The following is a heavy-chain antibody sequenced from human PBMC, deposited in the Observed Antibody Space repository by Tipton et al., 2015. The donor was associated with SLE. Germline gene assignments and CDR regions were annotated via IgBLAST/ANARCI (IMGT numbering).Heavy chain of an antibody. V-gene: IGHV4-59*11. CDR2: IYYSGST. CDR1: GGSISSHY. CDR3: ARGRGYGDPEYFQH. Sequence: TLSLTCTVSGGSISSHYWSWIRQPPGKGLEWIGYIYYSGSTNYNPSLKSRVTMSVDTSKNQFSLKLSSVTAADTAVYYCARGRGYGDPEYFQHWGQGTLVTVSS. J-gene: IGHJ1*01. D-gene: IGHD4-17*01.